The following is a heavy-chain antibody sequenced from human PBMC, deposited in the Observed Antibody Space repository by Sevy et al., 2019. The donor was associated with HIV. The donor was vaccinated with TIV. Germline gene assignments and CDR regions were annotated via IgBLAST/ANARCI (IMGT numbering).Heavy chain of an antibody. CDR3: ARARYSITIFGVVITAPMDV. V-gene: IGHV4-34*01. J-gene: IGHJ6*03. CDR2: INHSGST. Sequence: SETLSLTCAVYGGSFSGYYWSWIRQPPGKGLEWIGEINHSGSTNYNPSLKSRVTLSVDTSKNQFSLKLSSVTAAATAVYYCARARYSITIFGVVITAPMDVWGKGTTVTVSS. CDR1: GGSFSGYY. D-gene: IGHD3-3*01.